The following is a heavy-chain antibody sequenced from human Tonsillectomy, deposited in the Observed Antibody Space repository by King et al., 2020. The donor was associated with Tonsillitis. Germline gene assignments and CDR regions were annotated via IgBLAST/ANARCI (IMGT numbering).Heavy chain of an antibody. D-gene: IGHD3-10*01. V-gene: IGHV3-43D*04. CDR3: AKATNYDGAGTYFYYCMDV. CDR2: ILWDGGST. J-gene: IGHJ6*02. CDR1: GFIFDDYV. Sequence: VQLVESGGVVVQPGGSLRLSCAASGFIFDDYVMHWGSQAPGKGLEWVSLILWDGGSTYYADSVKGRFTISRDNSKKSLYLQMNSLRAEDTALYYCAKATNYDGAGTYFYYCMDVWGQGTTVTVSS.